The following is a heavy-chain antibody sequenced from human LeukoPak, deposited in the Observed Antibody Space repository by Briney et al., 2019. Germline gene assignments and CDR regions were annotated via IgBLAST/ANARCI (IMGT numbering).Heavy chain of an antibody. CDR2: IYPGDSDT. CDR1: GYSFTSYW. Sequence: GESLKISCKGSGYSFTSYWIGWVRQMPGKGLEWMGIIYPGDSDTRYSPSFQGQVTISADKSISTAYLQWSSLKASDTAMYYCARPIAVAGTAPGIFDYWGQGTLVTVSS. CDR3: ARPIAVAGTAPGIFDY. V-gene: IGHV5-51*01. J-gene: IGHJ4*02. D-gene: IGHD6-19*01.